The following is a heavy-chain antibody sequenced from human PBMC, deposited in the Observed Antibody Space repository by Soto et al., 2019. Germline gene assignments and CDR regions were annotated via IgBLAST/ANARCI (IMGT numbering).Heavy chain of an antibody. CDR2: IYPGDSDT. Sequence: SYWIGWVRQMPGKGLEWMGIIYPGDSDTRYSPSFQGQVTISADKSISTAYLQWSSLKASDTAMYYCARLAAGYCSSTSCYFDYWGQGTLVTVSS. V-gene: IGHV5-51*01. J-gene: IGHJ4*02. CDR3: ARLAAGYCSSTSCYFDY. D-gene: IGHD2-2*01. CDR1: SYW.